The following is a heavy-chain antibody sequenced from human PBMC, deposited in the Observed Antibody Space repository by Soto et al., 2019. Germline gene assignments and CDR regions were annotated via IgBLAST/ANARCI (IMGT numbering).Heavy chain of an antibody. CDR1: GFTFSSYS. D-gene: IGHD5-12*01. Sequence: GGSLRLSCAASGFTFSSYSMNWVRQAPGKGLEWVSYISSSSSTIYYADSVKGRFTISRDNAKNSLYLQMNSLRAEDTAVYYCARVCDYIVADIGLFDPWGQGTLVTVSS. CDR2: ISSSSSTI. CDR3: ARVCDYIVADIGLFDP. J-gene: IGHJ5*02. V-gene: IGHV3-48*04.